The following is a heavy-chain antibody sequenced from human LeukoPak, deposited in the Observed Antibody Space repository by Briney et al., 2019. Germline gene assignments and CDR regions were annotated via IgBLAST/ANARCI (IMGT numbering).Heavy chain of an antibody. CDR2: ISSSGSTI. CDR3: ARDRSTVTTWLDY. CDR1: GFTFSSYE. V-gene: IGHV3-48*03. Sequence: QSGGSLRLSCAASGFTFSSYEMNWVRQAPGKGLEWVSYISSSGSTIYYADSVRGRFTISRDNAKNSLYLQMNSLRAEDTAVYYCARDRSTVTTWLDYWGQGTLVTVSS. D-gene: IGHD4-17*01. J-gene: IGHJ4*02.